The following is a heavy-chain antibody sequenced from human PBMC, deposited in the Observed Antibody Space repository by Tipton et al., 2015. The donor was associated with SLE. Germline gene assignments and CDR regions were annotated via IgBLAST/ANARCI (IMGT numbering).Heavy chain of an antibody. V-gene: IGHV1-8*01. Sequence: QLVQSGPEVKKPGASVKVSCKASGYTLTSFDINWVRQATGQGLEWMGWMNPNSGNTAYAQKFQGRVTMTRDTSISTAYMELSSLRSEDTAVYYCAAGIFGVAPPDYWGQGTLVTVSS. CDR1: GYTLTSFD. J-gene: IGHJ4*02. CDR3: AAGIFGVAPPDY. D-gene: IGHD3-3*01. CDR2: MNPNSGNT.